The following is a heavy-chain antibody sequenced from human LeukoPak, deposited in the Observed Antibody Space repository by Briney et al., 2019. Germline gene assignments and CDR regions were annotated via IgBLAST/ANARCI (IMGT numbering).Heavy chain of an antibody. V-gene: IGHV4-34*01. D-gene: IGHD3-10*01. Sequence: SETLSLTCAVYGGSFSGYYWSWIRQPPGKGLEWIGEISHSGSTNYNPSLESRVTISVDTSKNQFSLKLSSVTAADTAVYYCARESGFGELGAFDIWGQGTMVTVSS. CDR3: ARESGFGELGAFDI. J-gene: IGHJ3*02. CDR1: GGSFSGYY. CDR2: ISHSGST.